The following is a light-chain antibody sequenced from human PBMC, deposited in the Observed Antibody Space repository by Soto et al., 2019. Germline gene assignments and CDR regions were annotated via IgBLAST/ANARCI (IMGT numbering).Light chain of an antibody. Sequence: ELVMTQSPAPPSLSPGGTASLPCRASQSAGNFLAWYQQKPGQAPRLLIYYISTRATGIPARFSGSGSGTEFTLTINSLQSEDSAVYYCQKHNQWPITFGQGTRREIK. J-gene: IGKJ5*01. CDR2: YIS. CDR3: QKHNQWPIT. CDR1: QSAGNF. V-gene: IGKV3D-15*01.